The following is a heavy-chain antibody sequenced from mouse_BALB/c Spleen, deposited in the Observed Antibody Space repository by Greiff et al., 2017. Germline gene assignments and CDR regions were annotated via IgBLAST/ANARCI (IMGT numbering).Heavy chain of an antibody. D-gene: IGHD2-10*02. CDR1: GFTFSSYT. Sequence: EVNVVESGGGLVQPGGSLKLSCAASGFTFSSYTMSWVRQTPEKRLEWVAYISNGGGSTYYPDTVKGRFTISRDNTKNTLYLQMSSLKSEDTAMYYCARKYGNYGGAMDYWGQGTSVTVSS. CDR2: ISNGGGST. V-gene: IGHV5-12-2*01. CDR3: ARKYGNYGGAMDY. J-gene: IGHJ4*01.